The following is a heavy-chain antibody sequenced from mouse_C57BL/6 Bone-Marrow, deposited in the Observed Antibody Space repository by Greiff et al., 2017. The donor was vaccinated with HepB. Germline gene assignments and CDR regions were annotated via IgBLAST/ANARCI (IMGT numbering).Heavy chain of an antibody. V-gene: IGHV2-5*01. D-gene: IGHD2-14*01. CDR3: AKNGEGYPYYFDY. CDR2: IWRGGST. J-gene: IGHJ2*01. CDR1: GFSLTSYG. Sequence: QVQLKESGPGLVQPSQRLSITCTVSGFSLTSYGVHWVRQSPGKGLEWLGVIWRGGSTDYNAAFMSRLSITKDNSKSQVFFKMNSLQADDTAIYYCAKNGEGYPYYFDYWGQGTTLTVSS.